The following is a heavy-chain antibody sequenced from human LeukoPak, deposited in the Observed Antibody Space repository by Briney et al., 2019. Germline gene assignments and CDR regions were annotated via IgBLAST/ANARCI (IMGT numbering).Heavy chain of an antibody. CDR2: IKQDGIEK. Sequence: PGGSLRLSCVASGFSFRSYWMDWVRQAPGKGLEWVANIKQDGIEKYFVDSVKGRFAISRDNAKNSLYLQMNNLRAEDTAVYYCAGYSSSWYYFDYWGQGTLVTVSS. V-gene: IGHV3-7*01. CDR3: AGYSSSWYYFDY. CDR1: GFSFRSYW. D-gene: IGHD6-13*01. J-gene: IGHJ4*02.